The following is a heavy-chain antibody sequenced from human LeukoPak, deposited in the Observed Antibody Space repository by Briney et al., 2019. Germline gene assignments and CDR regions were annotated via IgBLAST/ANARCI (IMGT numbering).Heavy chain of an antibody. V-gene: IGHV3-7*01. D-gene: IGHD3-16*01. Sequence: GGSLRLSCAASGFTFSSYWMSWVRQAPGKGLEWVANIKQDGSEKYYVDSVKGRFTISRDNAKNSLYLQMNSLRAEDTAVYYCARNDYVWGVNYYYYYMDVWGKGTTVTVSS. J-gene: IGHJ6*03. CDR1: GFTFSSYW. CDR3: ARNDYVWGVNYYYYYMDV. CDR2: IKQDGSEK.